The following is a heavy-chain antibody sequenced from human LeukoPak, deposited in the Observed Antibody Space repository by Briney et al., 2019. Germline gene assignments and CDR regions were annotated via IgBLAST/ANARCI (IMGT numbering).Heavy chain of an antibody. V-gene: IGHV3-23*01. CDR2: ISGSGGST. CDR1: EFTFSSYA. CDR3: AEDTTYYYDSSGYRMFDY. J-gene: IGHJ4*02. Sequence: PGGSLRLSCAASEFTFSSYAMSWVRQAPGKGLEWVSAISGSGGSTYYADSVKGRFTISRDNSKNTLYLQMNSLRAEDTAVYYCAEDTTYYYDSSGYRMFDYWGQGTLVTVSS. D-gene: IGHD3-22*01.